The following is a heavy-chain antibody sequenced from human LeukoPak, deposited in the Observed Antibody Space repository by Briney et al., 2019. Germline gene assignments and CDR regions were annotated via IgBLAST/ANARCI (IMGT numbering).Heavy chain of an antibody. V-gene: IGHV1-46*01. CDR1: GYTFTSYY. Sequence: GASVKVSCKVSGYTFTSYYMHWVRQAPGQGLEWMGIINPSGGSTSYAQKFQGRVTMTRDTSTSTVYMELSSLRSEDTAVYYCARDPQYSSSWEYYFDYWGQGTLVIVSS. CDR3: ARDPQYSSSWEYYFDY. CDR2: INPSGGST. D-gene: IGHD6-6*01. J-gene: IGHJ4*02.